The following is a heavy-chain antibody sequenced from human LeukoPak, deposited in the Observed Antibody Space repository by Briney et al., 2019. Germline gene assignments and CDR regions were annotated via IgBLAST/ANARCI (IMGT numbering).Heavy chain of an antibody. V-gene: IGHV1-2*02. J-gene: IGHJ3*01. CDR2: INPNSGGT. Sequence: ASVKVSCKAFGYGFTSYYIHWVRQAPGQGLEWMGWINPNSGGTNYAQKFQGGVTMTRDTSISTVYMELSRLRSDDTAVYYCARDASWGFGDDAFDFWGQGTMVTVSS. D-gene: IGHD3-10*01. CDR3: ARDASWGFGDDAFDF. CDR1: GYGFTSYY.